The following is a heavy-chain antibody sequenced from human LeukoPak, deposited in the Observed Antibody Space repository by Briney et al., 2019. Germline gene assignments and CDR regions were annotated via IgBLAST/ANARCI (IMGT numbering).Heavy chain of an antibody. CDR1: GYTFTSYY. V-gene: IGHV1-46*01. Sequence: ASVKVSCKASGYTFTSYYMHLVRRAPGQGLEWMGISNPSGGSTSYAQKFQGRVTMTRDTSTSTVYMELSSLRSEDTAVYYCAREIGGWGSGLNFDYWGQGTLVTVSS. D-gene: IGHD7-27*01. J-gene: IGHJ4*02. CDR3: AREIGGWGSGLNFDY. CDR2: SNPSGGST.